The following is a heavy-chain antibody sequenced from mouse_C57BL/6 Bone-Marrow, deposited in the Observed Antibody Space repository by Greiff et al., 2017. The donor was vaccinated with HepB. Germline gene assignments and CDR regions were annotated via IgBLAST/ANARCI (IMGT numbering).Heavy chain of an antibody. CDR2: IYPRDGST. D-gene: IGHD2-4*01. CDR3: ARGDYDGAWFAY. CDR1: GYTFTDHT. V-gene: IGHV1-78*01. Sequence: VQLQHSDAELVKPGASVKISCKVSGYTFTDHTIHWMQQRPEQGLEWIGYIYPRDGSTKYNEKFKGKATLTADKSSSTAYMQLNSLTSEDSAVYFCARGDYDGAWFAYWGQGSLVTVSA. J-gene: IGHJ3*01.